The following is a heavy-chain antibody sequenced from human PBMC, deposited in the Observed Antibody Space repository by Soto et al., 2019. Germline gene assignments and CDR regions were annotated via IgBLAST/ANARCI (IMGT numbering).Heavy chain of an antibody. CDR1: GYTLTGLS. D-gene: IGHD3-10*01. J-gene: IGHJ4*02. CDR3: ATGRSHLWFGELHPFTLHS. CDR2: FDPEDGET. V-gene: IGHV1-24*01. Sequence: TSVKVSCKVSGYTLTGLSRHWVRQAPGKGLEWMGGFDPEDGETIYAQKFQGRVTMTEDTSTDTAYMELSSLRSEDTAVYYCATGRSHLWFGELHPFTLHSCGPAPLVT.